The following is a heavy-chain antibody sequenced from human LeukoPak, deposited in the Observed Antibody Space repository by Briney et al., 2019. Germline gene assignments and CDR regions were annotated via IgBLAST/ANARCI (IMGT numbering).Heavy chain of an antibody. Sequence: LSLTCAVYGGSFSGYYWSWIRQPPGKGLEWVSYISSSGSTIYYADSVKGRFTISRDNAKNSLYLQMNSLRAEDTAVYYCARAGVIAARPLGYWGQGTLVTVSS. CDR3: ARAGVIAARPLGY. CDR1: GGSFSGYY. CDR2: ISSSGSTI. J-gene: IGHJ4*02. D-gene: IGHD6-6*01. V-gene: IGHV3-11*01.